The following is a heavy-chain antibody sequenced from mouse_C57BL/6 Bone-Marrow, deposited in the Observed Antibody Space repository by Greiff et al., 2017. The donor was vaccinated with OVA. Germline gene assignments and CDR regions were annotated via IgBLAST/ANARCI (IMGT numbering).Heavy chain of an antibody. CDR1: GYAFTNYL. CDR2: INPGSGGT. Sequence: VHLVESGAELVRPGTSVKVSCKASGYAFTNYLIEWVKQRPGQGLAWIGGINPGSGGTNYNEKFKGKATLTADKSSSTAYMQLSSLTSEDSAVYFCARSGQLRRLFAYWGQGTLVTVSA. D-gene: IGHD3-2*02. V-gene: IGHV1-54*01. CDR3: ARSGQLRRLFAY. J-gene: IGHJ3*01.